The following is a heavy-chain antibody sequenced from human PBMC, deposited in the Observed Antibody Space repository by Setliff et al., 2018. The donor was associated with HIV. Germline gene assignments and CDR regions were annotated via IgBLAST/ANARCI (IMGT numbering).Heavy chain of an antibody. CDR2: IIPIFGTA. J-gene: IGHJ6*03. CDR3: ARDGYYNSWSGYGYYYYMDV. CDR1: GYTFTSYA. Sequence: SVKVSCKASGYTFTSYAMNWVRQAPGQGLEWMGGIIPIFGTANYAQKFQGRVTITADESTSTAYMELSSLRSEDTAVYYCARDGYYNSWSGYGYYYYMDVWGKGTTVTVSS. D-gene: IGHD3-3*01. V-gene: IGHV1-69*13.